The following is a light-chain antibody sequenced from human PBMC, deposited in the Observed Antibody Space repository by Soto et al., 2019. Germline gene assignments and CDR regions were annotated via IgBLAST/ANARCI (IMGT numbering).Light chain of an antibody. CDR1: QSVTSRY. Sequence: ENVLTQSPGTLSLSPGERATLPCRATQSVTSRYFAWYQQKPGQAPRLLIYGVSSRATDIPDRFSGSGSGTDFTLTISRLEPEDFVVYYCQQYSSLPHTFGQGTKLEVK. V-gene: IGKV3-20*01. CDR2: GVS. CDR3: QQYSSLPHT. J-gene: IGKJ2*01.